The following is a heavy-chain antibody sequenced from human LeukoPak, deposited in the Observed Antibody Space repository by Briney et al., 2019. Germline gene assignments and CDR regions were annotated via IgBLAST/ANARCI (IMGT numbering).Heavy chain of an antibody. CDR1: GGSISSYY. Sequence: PSETLSLTXTVSGGSISSYYWSWIRQPAGKGLEWIGRIYTSGSTNYNPSLTSRVTMSVDTSKNQFSLKLSSVTAADTAVYYCARVGRTVTGTHNWFDPWGQGTLVTVSS. CDR3: ARVGRTVTGTHNWFDP. CDR2: IYTSGST. J-gene: IGHJ5*02. V-gene: IGHV4-4*07. D-gene: IGHD4-17*01.